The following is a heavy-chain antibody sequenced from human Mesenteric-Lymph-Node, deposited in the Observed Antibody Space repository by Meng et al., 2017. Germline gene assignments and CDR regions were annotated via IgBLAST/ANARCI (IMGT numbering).Heavy chain of an antibody. CDR1: GFTFRKYV. V-gene: IGHV3-23*04. CDR2: VRDNDAAT. Sequence: EVLVVESGGGLVQPGGSLSLSCAASGFTFRKYVMSWVRQAPGKGLEWVSSVRDNDAATFYADSVKGRFTVSRDNSKNTLYLQMNSLRAEDTAVYYCARGDDSSGYYIWYWGQGTLVTVSS. D-gene: IGHD3-22*01. CDR3: ARGDDSSGYYIWY. J-gene: IGHJ4*02.